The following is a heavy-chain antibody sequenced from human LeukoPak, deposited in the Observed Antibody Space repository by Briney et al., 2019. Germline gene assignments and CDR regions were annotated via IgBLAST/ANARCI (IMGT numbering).Heavy chain of an antibody. Sequence: GGSLRLSCAASGFTFSSYAMHWVRQAPGKGLEWVAVMSYDGTNKYYADSVKGRFTISRDNSKNTLYLQMNSLRAEDTAVYYCAKDPYYYDSSGYYPRGQGTLVTVSS. CDR3: AKDPYYYDSSGYYP. D-gene: IGHD3-22*01. V-gene: IGHV3-30-3*01. CDR2: MSYDGTNK. J-gene: IGHJ1*01. CDR1: GFTFSSYA.